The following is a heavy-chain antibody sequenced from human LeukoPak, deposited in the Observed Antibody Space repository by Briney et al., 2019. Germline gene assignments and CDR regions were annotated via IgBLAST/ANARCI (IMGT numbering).Heavy chain of an antibody. D-gene: IGHD6-13*01. CDR1: GFTFSAYG. CDR2: IRYDGKIK. V-gene: IGHV3-30*02. CDR3: PRNRAAAGDWLDP. J-gene: IGHJ5*02. Sequence: GGSLRLSCAASGFTFSAYGVHWVRQAPGKGPEWVAFIRYDGKIKKYADSVKGRFTISRDNSKNTLYLQMNSLTSEDTSLYYCPRNRAAAGDWLDPWGQGTLVIVPS.